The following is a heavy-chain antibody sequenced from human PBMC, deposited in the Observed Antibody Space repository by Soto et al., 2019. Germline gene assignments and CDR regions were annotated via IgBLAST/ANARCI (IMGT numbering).Heavy chain of an antibody. V-gene: IGHV3-7*01. CDR2: IKPDGSEQ. CDR3: AGDGFDH. CDR1: GFAFSTYW. J-gene: IGHJ4*02. Sequence: GSLRLSCAASGFAFSTYWMSWVRQAPGKGLEWVANIKPDGSEQYYVDSLKGRFTISRDNAKSSLYLQMNSLRAEDTAVYYCAGDGFDHWGQAPLFTVPS.